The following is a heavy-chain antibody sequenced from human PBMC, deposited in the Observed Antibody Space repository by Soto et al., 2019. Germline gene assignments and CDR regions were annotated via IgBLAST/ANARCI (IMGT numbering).Heavy chain of an antibody. CDR1: GFRSTSHW. Sequence: PXGSLTLYCGASGFRSTSHWMSWVRQAPGKGLEWVANIKQDGSEKYYVDSVKGRFTISRDNTKDSLFLQMNSLRVEDTAVYYCARDGSGHYYDTSGYRAYYFDYWGQGTLVTVSS. D-gene: IGHD3-22*01. J-gene: IGHJ4*02. V-gene: IGHV3-7*01. CDR3: ARDGSGHYYDTSGYRAYYFDY. CDR2: IKQDGSEK.